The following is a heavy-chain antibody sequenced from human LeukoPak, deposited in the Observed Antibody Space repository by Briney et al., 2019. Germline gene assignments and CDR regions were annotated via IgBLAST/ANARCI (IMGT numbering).Heavy chain of an antibody. V-gene: IGHV4-34*01. CDR3: ARGQAHYYGMDV. J-gene: IGHJ6*02. CDR2: INHSGST. Sequence: SETLSLTCAVYGGSFSGYYWSWIRQPPGKGLEWIGEINHSGSTNHNPSLKSRVTISVDTSKNQFSLKLSSVTAADTAVYYCARGQAHYYGMDVWGQGTTVTVSS. CDR1: GGSFSGYY.